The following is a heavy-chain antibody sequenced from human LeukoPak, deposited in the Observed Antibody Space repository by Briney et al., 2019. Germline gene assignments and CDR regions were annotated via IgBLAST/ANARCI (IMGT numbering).Heavy chain of an antibody. CDR3: ARDVDDFWSGYVDY. D-gene: IGHD3-3*01. V-gene: IGHV3-11*01. CDR1: GFTFSDYY. Sequence: GGSLRLSCIASGFTFSDYYMNWIRQAPGKGLEWVSYMSGSGSTIYYADSVKGRFTISRDNAKNSLYLQMNSLRDEDTAVYYCARDVDDFWSGYVDYWGQGTLVTVSS. CDR2: MSGSGSTI. J-gene: IGHJ4*02.